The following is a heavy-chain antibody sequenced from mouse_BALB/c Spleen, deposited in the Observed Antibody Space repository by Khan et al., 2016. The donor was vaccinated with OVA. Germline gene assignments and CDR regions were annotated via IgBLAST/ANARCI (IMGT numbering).Heavy chain of an antibody. CDR3: ANHGSSSAWLTY. CDR2: INPSTGYT. Sequence: QVHPKLLGAQLAKPGAAVKMSCQASCHTCTIYWMHWAKQRPGQGLEWIGYINPSTGYTEYNQRFKDKATLTADKFSSTAYMQLSSMTSEVSAVYYCANHGSSSAWLTYWGQGTLVTVSA. V-gene: IGHV1-7*01. CDR1: CHTCTIYW. D-gene: IGHD1-1*01. J-gene: IGHJ3*01.